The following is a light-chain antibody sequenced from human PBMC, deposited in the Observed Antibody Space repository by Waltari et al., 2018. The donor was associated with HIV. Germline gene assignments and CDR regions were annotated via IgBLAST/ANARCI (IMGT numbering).Light chain of an antibody. V-gene: IGLV3-25*03. J-gene: IGLJ3*02. Sequence: SYDLTQPPSVSVSPGQTARITCSGDTLPNQYVYWYQQKPGQAPGLLIYEDTERPSGIPERFSGSTSGTTVTLTISGVQAEDEADYYCQSTDSSGPFPVFGGGTKLTVL. CDR2: EDT. CDR1: TLPNQY. CDR3: QSTDSSGPFPV.